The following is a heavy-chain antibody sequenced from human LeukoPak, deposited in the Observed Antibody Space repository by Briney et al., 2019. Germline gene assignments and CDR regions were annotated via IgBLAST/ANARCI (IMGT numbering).Heavy chain of an antibody. CDR1: GFTFSTYA. V-gene: IGHV3-23*01. J-gene: IGHJ4*02. D-gene: IGHD2-21*02. CDR3: APCGGDCYYEY. CDR2: IGGGGPTT. Sequence: GGSLRLSCAASGFTFSTYAMNWVRQAPAKGLEWVSTIGGGGPTTDYADSVKGRFTISRDNAKNSLYLQINSLRAEDTAVYYCAPCGGDCYYEYWGQGTLVTVSS.